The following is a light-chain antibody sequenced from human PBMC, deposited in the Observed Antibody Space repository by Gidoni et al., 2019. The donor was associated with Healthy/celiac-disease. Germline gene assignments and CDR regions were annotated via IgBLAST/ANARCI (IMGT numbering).Light chain of an antibody. CDR3: QKYYSTLPYT. CDR2: WAS. Sequence: DIVMTQSPDSLAVSPGARATIHCKSSQSVLYSSNNKNYLAWYQQKPGQPPKRLIYWASTRESGVPNRFSGSGSGTDFTLTISSLQAEDVAVYYGQKYYSTLPYTFGQGTKLESK. V-gene: IGKV4-1*01. CDR1: QSVLYSSNNKNY. J-gene: IGKJ2*01.